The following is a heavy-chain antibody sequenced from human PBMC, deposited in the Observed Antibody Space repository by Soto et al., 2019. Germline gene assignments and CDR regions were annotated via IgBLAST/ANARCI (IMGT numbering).Heavy chain of an antibody. V-gene: IGHV3-11*05. J-gene: IGHJ4*02. CDR1: GFTFSDYF. CDR3: ARERRWLQPSEADFDH. Sequence: QVQLVESGGGLVKPGGSLRLSCAASGFTFSDYFMSWIRQAPGKGLEWVSYISSSSSYTNYADSVKGHFTINRDNAKYSLYLKMNSLRDEDTALYYGARERRWLQPSEADFDHWGQGTLVTVSS. CDR2: ISSSSSYT. D-gene: IGHD5-12*01.